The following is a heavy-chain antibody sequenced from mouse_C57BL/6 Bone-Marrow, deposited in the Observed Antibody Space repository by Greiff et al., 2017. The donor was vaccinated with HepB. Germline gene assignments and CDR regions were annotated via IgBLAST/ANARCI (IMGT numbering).Heavy chain of an antibody. V-gene: IGHV14-4*01. D-gene: IGHD3-3*01. J-gene: IGHJ2*01. CDR2: IDPENGDT. Sequence: LVESGAELVRPGASVKLSCTASGFNIKDDYMHWVKQRPEQGLEWIGWIDPENGDTEYASKVQGKATITADTSSNTADLQLSSLTSEDTAVYYCTPGAGPYYFDYWGQGTTLTVSS. CDR1: GFNIKDDY. CDR3: TPGAGPYYFDY.